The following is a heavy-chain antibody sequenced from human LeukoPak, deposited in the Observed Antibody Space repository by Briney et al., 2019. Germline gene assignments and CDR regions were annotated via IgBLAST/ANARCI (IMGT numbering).Heavy chain of an antibody. D-gene: IGHD5-12*01. CDR2: INPSGGST. CDR1: GYTFTSYY. V-gene: IGHV1-46*01. Sequence: ASVKVSCKASGYTFTSYYMHWVRQAPGQGLEWMGIINPSGGSTSYAQKFQGRVTMTRDTSTSTVYMELSSLRSEDTAVYYCVSADGYNYWFDPWGQGTLVTVSS. CDR3: VSADGYNYWFDP. J-gene: IGHJ5*02.